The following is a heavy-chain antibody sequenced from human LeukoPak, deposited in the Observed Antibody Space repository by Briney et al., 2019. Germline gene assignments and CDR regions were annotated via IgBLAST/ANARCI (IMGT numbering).Heavy chain of an antibody. D-gene: IGHD2-2*01. V-gene: IGHV4-4*07. Sequence: PSETLSLTCTVSGGSISSYYWSWIRQPAGQGLEWIGRIYISGSTNYNPSLKSRVIMSVDTSKNQFSLKLNSVTAADTAVYYCARGYCSSLTCPFDYWGQGTLVTVSS. CDR1: GGSISSYY. J-gene: IGHJ4*02. CDR2: IYISGST. CDR3: ARGYCSSLTCPFDY.